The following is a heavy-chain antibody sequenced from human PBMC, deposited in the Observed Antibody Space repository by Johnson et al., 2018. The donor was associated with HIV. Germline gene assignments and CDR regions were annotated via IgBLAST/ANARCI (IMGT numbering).Heavy chain of an antibody. CDR3: ARGRWLQNDAFDI. Sequence: VQLVESGGGLVQPGGSWRLPCPAPGSTSGSYAMNGVRQAPGKGREWVQAIGTAGEPTYQAPVRGGFTISRENAKNSLYLQMNSLRAGDTAVYYCARGRWLQNDAFDIWGQGTMVTVSS. D-gene: IGHD5-24*01. V-gene: IGHV3-13*05. CDR2: IGTAGEP. J-gene: IGHJ3*02. CDR1: GSTSGSYA.